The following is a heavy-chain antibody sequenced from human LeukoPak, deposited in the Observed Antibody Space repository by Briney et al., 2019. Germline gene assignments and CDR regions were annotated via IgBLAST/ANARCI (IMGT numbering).Heavy chain of an antibody. CDR1: GFTFSSYW. CDR3: VRGTADAPGVDY. D-gene: IGHD7-27*01. J-gene: IGHJ4*02. Sequence: QPGGSLRLSCAASGFTFSSYWIHWVRQAPGKGLVWVSCINNDGSSTFYAGSVKGRFTVSRDNAKNTLYLQMNSLRAEDTAIYYCVRGTADAPGVDYWGQGTLVTVSP. CDR2: INNDGSST. V-gene: IGHV3-74*01.